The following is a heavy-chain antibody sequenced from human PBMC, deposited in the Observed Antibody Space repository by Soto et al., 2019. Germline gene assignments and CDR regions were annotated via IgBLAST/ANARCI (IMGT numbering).Heavy chain of an antibody. CDR3: ARGDVVVLTATSNFDY. D-gene: IGHD2-21*02. J-gene: IGHJ4*02. Sequence: GGSLRLSCAASGFTVSSNYMSWVRQAPGKGLEWVASISSSYYIKYADSVKGRFTISRDNAKNSLYLQMNSLRAEDTAVYYCARGDVVVLTATSNFDYWGQGTLATVSS. CDR2: ISSSYYI. CDR1: GFTVSSNY. V-gene: IGHV3-21*01.